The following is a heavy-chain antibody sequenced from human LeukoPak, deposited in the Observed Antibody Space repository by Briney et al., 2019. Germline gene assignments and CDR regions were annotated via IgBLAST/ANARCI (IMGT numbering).Heavy chain of an antibody. V-gene: IGHV1-69*05. CDR1: GGTFSSYA. Sequence: SVKVSCKASGGTFSSYATSWVRQAPGQGLEWMGGIIPIFGTANYTQKFQGRVTITTDESTSTAYMELSSLRSEDTAVYYCARAHGLGRIYYYYMDVWGKGTTVTVSS. D-gene: IGHD1-26*01. CDR2: IIPIFGTA. J-gene: IGHJ6*03. CDR3: ARAHGLGRIYYYYMDV.